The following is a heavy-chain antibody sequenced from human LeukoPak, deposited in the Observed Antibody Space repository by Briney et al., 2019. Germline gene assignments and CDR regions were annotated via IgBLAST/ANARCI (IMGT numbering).Heavy chain of an antibody. CDR3: ARQSSMVRGVPDY. Sequence: SETLSLTCTVSGGSISSYYWSWIRQPPGKGLEWIGYIYYSGGTNYNPSLKSRVTISVDTSKNQFSLKLSSVTAADTAVYYCARQSSMVRGVPDYWGQGTLVTVSS. D-gene: IGHD3-10*01. CDR1: GGSISSYY. J-gene: IGHJ4*02. CDR2: IYYSGGT. V-gene: IGHV4-59*08.